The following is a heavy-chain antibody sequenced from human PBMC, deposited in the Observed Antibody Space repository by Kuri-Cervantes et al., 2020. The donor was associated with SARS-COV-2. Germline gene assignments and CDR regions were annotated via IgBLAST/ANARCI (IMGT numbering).Heavy chain of an antibody. CDR2: ISATSGGT. V-gene: IGHV3-23*01. CDR1: GFTFGSYA. CDR3: ARGRDIYASSWFEY. D-gene: IGHD2-2*01. Sequence: GESLKISCAASGFTFGSYAMTWVRQAPGKGLEWVSGISATSGGTYYADSVKGRFTTFRDNSNNRLYLQMSSLRAEDTAVYYCARGRDIYASSWFEYWGQGDLVTVSS. J-gene: IGHJ5*01.